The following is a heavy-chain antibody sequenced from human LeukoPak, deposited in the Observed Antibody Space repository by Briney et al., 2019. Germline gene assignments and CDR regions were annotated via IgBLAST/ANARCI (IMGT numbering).Heavy chain of an antibody. CDR3: ARDDYTSFDP. CDR1: GDSISSYY. CDR2: IYTSGST. Sequence: SESLSLTWTVSGDSISSYYWSWMRQPAGKGLEWIGRIYTSGSTNYNPSLKSRVTMSVDTSKNQFSLKLSSVTAADTAVYYCARDDYTSFDPWGQGTLVTVSS. J-gene: IGHJ5*02. D-gene: IGHD2-21*02. V-gene: IGHV4-4*07.